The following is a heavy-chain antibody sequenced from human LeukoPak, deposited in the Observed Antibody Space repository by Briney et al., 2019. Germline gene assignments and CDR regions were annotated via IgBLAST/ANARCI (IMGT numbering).Heavy chain of an antibody. CDR2: ISSSSSYI. J-gene: IGHJ4*02. V-gene: IGHV3-21*06. Sequence: PGRSLRLSCAASGFTFSSYSMNWVRQAPGKGLEWVSSISSSSSYIYYADSVKGRFTNSRDNAKNSLYLQMNSLRAEDTAVYYCARGSEWELLSCDYWGQGTLVTVSS. CDR3: ARGSEWELLSCDY. D-gene: IGHD1-26*01. CDR1: GFTFSSYS.